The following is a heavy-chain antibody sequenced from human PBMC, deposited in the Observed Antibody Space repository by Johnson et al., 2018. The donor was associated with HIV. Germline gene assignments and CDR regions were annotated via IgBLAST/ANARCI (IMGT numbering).Heavy chain of an antibody. V-gene: IGHV3-30*04. J-gene: IGHJ3*02. CDR3: ARDGESHQLPLGDAFDI. CDR1: GFTFNSYA. CDR2: ISFDGSNK. Sequence: QVYLVESGGGVVQPGRSLRLSCAASGFTFNSYAMHWVRQAPGKGLEWVAVISFDGSNKYYADSVKGRFTISRDNSKNTLYLQMNSLRPEDTSVYYCARDGESHQLPLGDAFDIWGQGTMVTVSS. D-gene: IGHD1-1*01.